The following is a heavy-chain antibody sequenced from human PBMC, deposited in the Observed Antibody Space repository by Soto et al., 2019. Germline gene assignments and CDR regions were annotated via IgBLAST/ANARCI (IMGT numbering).Heavy chain of an antibody. V-gene: IGHV3-23*01. CDR3: ARDLWWYLH. D-gene: IGHD2-15*01. CDR2: ISAGSEGA. CDR1: GFTFSSHA. Sequence: EVPLLESGGGLVQPGVALRLSCAASGFTFSSHAMSWVRHAPVYGLELISSISAGSEGAYYADSVKGRFTISRDNSNNTLYLQMNSLRDEDTAVYYCARDLWWYLHWGQGTLVSVSS. J-gene: IGHJ4*02.